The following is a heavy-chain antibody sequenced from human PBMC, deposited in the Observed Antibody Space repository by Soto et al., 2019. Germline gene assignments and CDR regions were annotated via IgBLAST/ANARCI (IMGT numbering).Heavy chain of an antibody. CDR3: ARDLRITMLRGPSPGY. J-gene: IGHJ4*02. CDR2: IWYDGGNK. CDR1: GFTFSSYG. D-gene: IGHD3-10*01. V-gene: IGHV3-33*01. Sequence: GGSLRLSCAASGFTFSSYGMHWVRQAPGKGLEWVALIWYDGGNKYYADSVKGRFTISRDNSKNTLYLQMNSLRAKDTAVYYCARDLRITMLRGPSPGYWGQGSLVTVSS.